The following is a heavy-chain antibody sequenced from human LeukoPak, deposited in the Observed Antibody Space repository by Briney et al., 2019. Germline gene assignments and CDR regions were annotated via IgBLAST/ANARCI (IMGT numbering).Heavy chain of an antibody. CDR1: GGSISSGSYY. CDR3: ARGWKYRNGYTVTELGSGYFDY. J-gene: IGHJ4*02. V-gene: IGHV4-61*02. CDR2: IYTSGST. Sequence: SQTLSLTCTVSGGSISSGSYYWSWIRQPAGKGLEWIGRIYTSGSTNYNPSLKSRVTISVDTSKNQFSLKLSSVTAAETAVYYCARGWKYRNGYTVTELGSGYFDYWGQGTLVTVSS. D-gene: IGHD5-18*01.